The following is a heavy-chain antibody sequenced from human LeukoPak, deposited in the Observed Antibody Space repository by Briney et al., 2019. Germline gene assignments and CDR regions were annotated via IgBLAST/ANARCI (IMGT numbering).Heavy chain of an antibody. CDR3: ARLMTVSGHFDY. Sequence: ASVKVSCKVSGYTLTELSMHWVRQAPGQGLEWMGWISAYNGNTNYAQKLQGRVTMTTDTSTSTAYMELRSLRSDDTAVYYCARLMTVSGHFDYWGQGTLVTVSS. CDR2: ISAYNGNT. V-gene: IGHV1-18*01. D-gene: IGHD3-3*01. CDR1: GYTLTELS. J-gene: IGHJ4*02.